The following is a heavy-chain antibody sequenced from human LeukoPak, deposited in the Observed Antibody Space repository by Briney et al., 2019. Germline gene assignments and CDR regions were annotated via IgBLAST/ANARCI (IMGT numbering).Heavy chain of an antibody. Sequence: SETLSLTCTVSGGSISSGGYYWSWIRQPPGKGLEWIGEINHSGSTNYNPSLKSRVTISVDTSKDQFSLKLSSVTAADTAVYYCARAAYIVDYWGQGTLVTVSS. CDR3: ARAAYIVDY. CDR1: GGSISSGGYY. V-gene: IGHV4-39*07. D-gene: IGHD2-21*01. J-gene: IGHJ4*02. CDR2: INHSGST.